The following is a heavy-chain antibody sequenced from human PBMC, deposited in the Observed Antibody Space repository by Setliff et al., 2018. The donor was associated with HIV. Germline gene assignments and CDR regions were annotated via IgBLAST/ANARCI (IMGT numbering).Heavy chain of an antibody. CDR1: GESLSDYY. J-gene: IGHJ4*02. D-gene: IGHD3-22*01. CDR3: ARDRLTYYFDY. V-gene: IGHV4-34*01. CDR2: INHNKSS. Sequence: KPSETLSLTCAVYGESLSDYYWSWIRQPPGKGLEWIGEINHNKSSDYNPSLKSRVTMSVDTSKNQFSLKLSSVTAADTAVYYCARDRLTYYFDYWGQGILVTVSS.